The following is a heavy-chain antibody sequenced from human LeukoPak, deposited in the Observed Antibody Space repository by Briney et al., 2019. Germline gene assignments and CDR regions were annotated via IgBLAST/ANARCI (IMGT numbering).Heavy chain of an antibody. CDR2: ISGSGGST. J-gene: IGHJ4*02. Sequence: PGGSLRLSCAASGFTFSSYAMSSVRQAPGKGLEWVSAISGSGGSTYYADSVKGRFTISRDNSKNTLYLQMNSLRAEDTAVYYCAKDEAARPGLGFDYWGQGTLVTVSS. CDR3: AKDEAARPGLGFDY. D-gene: IGHD6-6*01. V-gene: IGHV3-23*01. CDR1: GFTFSSYA.